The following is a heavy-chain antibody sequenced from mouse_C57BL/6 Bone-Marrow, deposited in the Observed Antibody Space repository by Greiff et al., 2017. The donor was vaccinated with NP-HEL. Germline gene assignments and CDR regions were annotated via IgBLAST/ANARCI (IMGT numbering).Heavy chain of an antibody. D-gene: IGHD1-1*01. CDR3: TSPLYYGSTYFDY. CDR2: ISSGGTYT. CDR1: GFTFSNYG. V-gene: IGHV5-6*01. Sequence: EVMLVESGGDLVKPGGSLKLSCAASGFTFSNYGMSWVRQTPDKKLEWVATISSGGTYTYYPDSVKGRFTISRDNAKNTLYLQMSSLKSEDTAMYYCTSPLYYGSTYFDYWGQGTTLTVSS. J-gene: IGHJ2*01.